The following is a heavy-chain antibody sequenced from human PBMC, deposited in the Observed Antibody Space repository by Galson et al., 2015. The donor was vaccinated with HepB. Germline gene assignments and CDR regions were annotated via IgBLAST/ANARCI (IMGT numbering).Heavy chain of an antibody. J-gene: IGHJ6*02. CDR1: EFTFSSYW. CDR3: ARRISLVRGIITKPDYYYGMDV. Sequence: SLRLSCAGSEFTFSSYWMNWVRQAPGKGLEWVANINPAGSEKSYVASLRGRFTVSRDNDKNALYLQMDSLRAEDTAVYYCARRISLVRGIITKPDYYYGMDVWGQGTTVTVAS. V-gene: IGHV3-7*03. D-gene: IGHD3-10*01. CDR2: INPAGSEK.